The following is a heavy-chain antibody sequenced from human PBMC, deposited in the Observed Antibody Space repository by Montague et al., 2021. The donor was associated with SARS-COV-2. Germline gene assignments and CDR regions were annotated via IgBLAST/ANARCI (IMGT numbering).Heavy chain of an antibody. J-gene: IGHJ5*02. CDR2: INHSGST. V-gene: IGHV4-34*01. Sequence: SETLSLTCAVHGGSFSGYYWSWIRQPPGKGLEWIREINHSGSTNYNPSLKSRVSISVDTSKNQFSLKLSSVTAADTAVYYCARDYRDKGAGHWIDPWGLGTLVTVSS. CDR1: GGSFSGYY. CDR3: ARDYRDKGAGHWIDP. D-gene: IGHD4-11*01.